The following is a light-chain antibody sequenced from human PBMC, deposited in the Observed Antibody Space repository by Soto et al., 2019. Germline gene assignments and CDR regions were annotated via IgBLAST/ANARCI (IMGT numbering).Light chain of an antibody. CDR3: GTWDSSLTTYV. V-gene: IGLV1-51*02. Sequence: QSVLTQPPSVSAAPGQKVTISCSGSSPDIGRNYVSWYQHLPGTAPKPLIYENNKRPSGIPDRLSGSKSGSSATLGITGLQTGDAADYYCGTWDSSLTTYVFGPGTKVTLL. J-gene: IGLJ1*01. CDR1: SPDIGRNY. CDR2: ENN.